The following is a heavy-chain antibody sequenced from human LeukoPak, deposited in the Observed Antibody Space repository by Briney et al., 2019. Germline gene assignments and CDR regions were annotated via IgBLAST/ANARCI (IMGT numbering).Heavy chain of an antibody. CDR2: ISGSGGSR. J-gene: IGHJ6*02. Sequence: PGGSLRLSCAASGFIFSAYAMSWVRQAPGKGLEWVSGISGSGGSRYYADSVKGRFTISRDNSQNSLYLQMNSLRAEDTAIYYCAKRIVTTIRGYYYYGLDVWGQGTTVTVSS. CDR1: GFIFSAYA. CDR3: AKRIVTTIRGYYYYGLDV. V-gene: IGHV3-23*01. D-gene: IGHD5-12*01.